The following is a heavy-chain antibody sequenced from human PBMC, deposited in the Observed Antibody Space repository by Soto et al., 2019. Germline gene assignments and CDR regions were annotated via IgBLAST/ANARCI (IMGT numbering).Heavy chain of an antibody. CDR3: ARGGSGSDWDYYGMDV. CDR1: ALTASKNY. J-gene: IGHJ6*02. CDR2: IYSGGTT. Sequence: EVQLVESGGGLVQPGGSLRLSCAGSALTASKNYMSWVRQPPGKGLEWVSVIYSGGTTYYADSVKDRFSISRDNSKRTLYLQMDNLSAGDTAVYYCARGGSGSDWDYYGMDVWGQGTTVTVSS. V-gene: IGHV3-66*01. D-gene: IGHD3-10*01.